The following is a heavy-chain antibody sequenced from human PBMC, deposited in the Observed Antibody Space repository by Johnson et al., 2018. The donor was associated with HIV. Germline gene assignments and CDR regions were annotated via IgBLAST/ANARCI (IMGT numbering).Heavy chain of an antibody. CDR2: IWYDGSNK. CDR3: ARGISNWNYLDDDAFDI. CDR1: GFTFSSYG. V-gene: IGHV3-33*08. J-gene: IGHJ3*02. Sequence: QVQLVESGGGVVQPGRSLRLSCAASGFTFSSYGMHWVRQAPGKGLEWVAVIWYDGSNKYYADSVKGRFTISRDNSKNTLYLQMNSLRAEDTAVYYCARGISNWNYLDDDAFDIWGQGTMVTVSS. D-gene: IGHD1-7*01.